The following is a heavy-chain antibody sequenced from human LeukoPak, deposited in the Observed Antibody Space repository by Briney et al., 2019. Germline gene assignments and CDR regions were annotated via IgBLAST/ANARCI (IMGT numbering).Heavy chain of an antibody. Sequence: PGRSLRLSCAASGFTFDDYAVHWVRQAPGKGLEWVSGISWNSGSIGYADSVKGRFTIFRDNAKNSLYLQMNSLRAEDTALYYCAKDMGIAVAGHGDYWGQGTLVTVSS. J-gene: IGHJ4*02. CDR2: ISWNSGSI. CDR1: GFTFDDYA. D-gene: IGHD6-19*01. V-gene: IGHV3-9*01. CDR3: AKDMGIAVAGHGDY.